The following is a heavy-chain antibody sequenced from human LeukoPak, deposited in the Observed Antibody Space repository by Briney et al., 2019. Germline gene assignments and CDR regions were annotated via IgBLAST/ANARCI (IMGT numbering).Heavy chain of an antibody. D-gene: IGHD3-10*02. V-gene: IGHV3-30*04. J-gene: IGHJ6*04. Sequence: GGSLRLSCAASGLTFSSYAMHWVRQAPGKGLEWVAVISYDGSNKHYADSVKGRFTISRDNSKNTLYLQMNSLRAEDTAVYYCAELGITMIGGVWGKGTTVTISS. CDR2: ISYDGSNK. CDR3: AELGITMIGGV. CDR1: GLTFSSYA.